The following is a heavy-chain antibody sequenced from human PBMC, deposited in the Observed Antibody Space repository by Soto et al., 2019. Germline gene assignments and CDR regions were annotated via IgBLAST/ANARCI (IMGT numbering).Heavy chain of an antibody. J-gene: IGHJ3*02. CDR1: GYTFTSYY. D-gene: IGHD3-3*01. Sequence: ASVKVSCKASGYTFTSYYMHWVRQATGQGLEWMGIINPSGGSTSYAQKFQGRVTMTRDTSTSTVYMELSSLRSEDTAVYYCARGPLAYDFWSGYSYGAFDIWGQGTMVTVSS. V-gene: IGHV1-46*01. CDR3: ARGPLAYDFWSGYSYGAFDI. CDR2: INPSGGST.